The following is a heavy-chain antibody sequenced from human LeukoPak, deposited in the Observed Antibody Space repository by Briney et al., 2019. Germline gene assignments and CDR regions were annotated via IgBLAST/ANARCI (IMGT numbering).Heavy chain of an antibody. CDR1: GFTFSSYA. Sequence: GGSLRLSCAASGFTFSSYAMSWVRQAPGKGLEWVSAISGSGGSTYYADSVKGQFTISRDNSKNTLYLQMNSLRAEDTAVYYCANLGSVVSMNDWGQGTLVTVSS. CDR3: ANLGSVVSMND. J-gene: IGHJ4*02. V-gene: IGHV3-23*01. CDR2: ISGSGGST. D-gene: IGHD3-22*01.